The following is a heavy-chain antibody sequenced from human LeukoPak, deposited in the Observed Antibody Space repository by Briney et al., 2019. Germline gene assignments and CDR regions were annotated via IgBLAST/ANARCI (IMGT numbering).Heavy chain of an antibody. V-gene: IGHV3-23*01. CDR2: ISGSGGST. D-gene: IGHD3-16*01. CDR1: GFTFSSYA. CDR3: AKDDWGMKGAFDI. Sequence: PGGSLRLSCAASGFTFSSYAMSWVRQAPGNGLEWVSAISGSGGSTYYADSVKGRFTISRDNSKNTLYLQMNSLRAEDTAVYYCAKDDWGMKGAFDIWGQGKMVTVSS. J-gene: IGHJ3*02.